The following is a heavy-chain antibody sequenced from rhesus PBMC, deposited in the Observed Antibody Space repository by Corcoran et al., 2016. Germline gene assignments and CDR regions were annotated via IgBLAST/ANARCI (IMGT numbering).Heavy chain of an antibody. J-gene: IGHJ4*01. CDR3: ASQPYSGSWNYFDY. D-gene: IGHD6-25*01. V-gene: IGHV4-122*02. Sequence: QVQLQESGPGLVKPSETLSLTCAVSGGSISSGYYYWSWIRQPPGKGLECIGYITYSGSTTYNPSLNSRVTISRDTSKNQFSLKLSSVTAADTAVYYCASQPYSGSWNYFDYWGQGVLVTVSS. CDR2: ITYSGST. CDR1: GGSISSGYYY.